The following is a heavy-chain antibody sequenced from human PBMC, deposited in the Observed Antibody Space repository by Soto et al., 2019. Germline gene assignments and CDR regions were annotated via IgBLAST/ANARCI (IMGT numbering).Heavy chain of an antibody. D-gene: IGHD5-18*01. CDR1: GYSFTSYW. CDR2: IYPGDSDT. J-gene: IGHJ4*02. CDR3: ARVRGAWIQLWNFDY. Sequence: GESLKISCKGSGYSFTSYWIGWVRQMPGKGLEWMGIIYPGDSDTRYSPSFQGQVTISADKSISTAYLQWSSLKASDTAMYYCARVRGAWIQLWNFDYWGRGTLVTVSS. V-gene: IGHV5-51*01.